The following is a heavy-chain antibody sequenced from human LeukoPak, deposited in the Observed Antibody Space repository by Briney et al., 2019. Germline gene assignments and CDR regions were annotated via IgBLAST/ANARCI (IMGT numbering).Heavy chain of an antibody. J-gene: IGHJ6*04. CDR3: ARGDFWSGSLDV. CDR1: GGSISSGSYY. Sequence: SQTLSLTCTVSGGSISSGSYYWSWIRQPAGKGLEWIGRIYTSGSTNYNPSLKSRATISVDTSKNQFSLKLSSVTAADTAVYYCARGDFWSGSLDVWGKGTTVTVSS. D-gene: IGHD3-3*01. V-gene: IGHV4-61*02. CDR2: IYTSGST.